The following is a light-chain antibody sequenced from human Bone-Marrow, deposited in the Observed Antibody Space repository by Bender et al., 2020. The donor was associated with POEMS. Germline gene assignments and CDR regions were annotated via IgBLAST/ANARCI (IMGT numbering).Light chain of an antibody. Sequence: SYVLTQPPSVSVAPGQTARIPCGGNDIGSKTVHWYQQRPGQAPVLVVYDDADRPSGIPERFSGSNSGTSASLAITGLQAEDEGDYYCQSYDNSLGGWVFGGGTKLTVL. CDR1: DIGSKT. CDR2: DDA. V-gene: IGLV3-21*02. J-gene: IGLJ3*02. CDR3: QSYDNSLGGWV.